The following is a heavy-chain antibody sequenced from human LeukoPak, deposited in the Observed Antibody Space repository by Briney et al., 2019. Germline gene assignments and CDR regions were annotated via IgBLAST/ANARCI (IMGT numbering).Heavy chain of an antibody. CDR1: GFTVSSNY. CDR2: ISSSGRYM. V-gene: IGHV3-21*06. CDR3: ARGGVGLLIIPGWEYDYYGLDV. D-gene: IGHD3/OR15-3a*01. J-gene: IGHJ6*02. Sequence: PGGSLRLSCAASGFTVSSNYMSWVRQAPGKGLEWVSSISSSGRYMYYADSVKGRFTISRDNAKNSPYLQMNSLRAEDTAVYYCARGGVGLLIIPGWEYDYYGLDVWGQGTTVTVSS.